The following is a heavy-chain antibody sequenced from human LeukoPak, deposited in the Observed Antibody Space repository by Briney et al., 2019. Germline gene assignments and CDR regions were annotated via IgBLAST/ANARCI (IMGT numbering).Heavy chain of an antibody. CDR1: GFTFSNAW. V-gene: IGHV3-15*07. CDR3: TTVYYYDSSFDY. Sequence: GGSLRLSCAASGFTFSNAWMNWVRQAPGKGLEWVGRIKSKTDGGTTDYAAPVKGRFAISRDDSKNTLYLQLNSLKTEDTALYYCTTVYYYDSSFDYWGQGTLVTVSS. J-gene: IGHJ4*02. CDR2: IKSKTDGGTT. D-gene: IGHD3-22*01.